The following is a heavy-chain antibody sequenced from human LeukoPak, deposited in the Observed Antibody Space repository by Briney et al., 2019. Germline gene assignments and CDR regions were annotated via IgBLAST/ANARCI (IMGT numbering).Heavy chain of an antibody. V-gene: IGHV4-39*01. CDR2: IFYGGST. Sequence: SETLSLTCTVSGDSMSSSTHCWAWIRQPPGKGLEWIGSIFYGGSTYYNPSLKSRVTISTDTSKNQFSLALTSVTAADTAVYYCARPLVGTARINWGQGTLVTVSS. J-gene: IGHJ4*02. CDR1: GDSMSSSTHC. D-gene: IGHD5-18*01. CDR3: ARPLVGTARIN.